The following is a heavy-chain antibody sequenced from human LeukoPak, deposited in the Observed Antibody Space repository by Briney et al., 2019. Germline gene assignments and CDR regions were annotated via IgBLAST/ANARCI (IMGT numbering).Heavy chain of an antibody. V-gene: IGHV4-34*01. J-gene: IGHJ3*02. Sequence: ASETLSLTCAVYGGSFSGYYWSWTRQPPGKGLEWIGEINHSGSTNYNPSLKSRVTISVDTSKNQFSLKLSSVTAADTAVYYCARGQQLTFDIWGQGTMVTVSS. CDR2: INHSGST. CDR3: ARGQQLTFDI. D-gene: IGHD6-13*01. CDR1: GGSFSGYY.